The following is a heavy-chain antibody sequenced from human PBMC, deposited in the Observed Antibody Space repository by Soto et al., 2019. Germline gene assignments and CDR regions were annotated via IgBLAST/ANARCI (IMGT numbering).Heavy chain of an antibody. CDR3: AREWARQDGMDV. CDR2: IYYSGST. Sequence: QVQLQESGPGLVKPSETLSLTCTVSGGSISSYHWSWIRQPPGKGLEWIGYIYYSGSTNYNPSLKSRVTISVDTSKSQFSLKLSSVTAADTAVYYGAREWARQDGMDVWGQGTTVTVS. J-gene: IGHJ6*02. V-gene: IGHV4-59*01. D-gene: IGHD1-26*01. CDR1: GGSISSYH.